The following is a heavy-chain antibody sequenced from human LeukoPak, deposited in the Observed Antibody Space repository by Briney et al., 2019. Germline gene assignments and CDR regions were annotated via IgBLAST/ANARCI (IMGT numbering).Heavy chain of an antibody. CDR3: AREGYCSGGSRPHYFDY. CDR2: ISSSSSYI. Sequence: GGSLRLSCAASGFTFSSYSMNWVRQAPGKGLEWVSSISSSSSYIYYADSVKGRFTISRDNAKNSLYLQMNSLGAEDTAVYYCAREGYCSGGSRPHYFDYWGQGTLVTVSS. V-gene: IGHV3-21*01. J-gene: IGHJ4*02. D-gene: IGHD2-15*01. CDR1: GFTFSSYS.